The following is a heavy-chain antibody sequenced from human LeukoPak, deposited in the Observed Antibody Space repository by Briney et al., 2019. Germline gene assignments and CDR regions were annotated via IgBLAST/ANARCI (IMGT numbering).Heavy chain of an antibody. V-gene: IGHV1-3*01. CDR3: ASNKWELLGMDV. Sequence: ASVKVSCKASGYTFTSYAMHWVRQAPGQSLEWMGWINAGNGNTKYSQKFQGRVTITRDTSASTAYMELSSLRSEDTAVYYCASNKWELLGMDVWGQGTTVTVSS. D-gene: IGHD1-26*01. J-gene: IGHJ6*02. CDR1: GYTFTSYA. CDR2: INAGNGNT.